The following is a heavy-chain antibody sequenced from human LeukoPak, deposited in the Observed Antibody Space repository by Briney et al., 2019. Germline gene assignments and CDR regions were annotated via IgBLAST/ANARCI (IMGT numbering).Heavy chain of an antibody. CDR3: PREAGSHFIEAEYFQH. Sequence: PGRSLRLSCAASGFTFSSYGMHWVRQAPGKGLEWVAVVWYDGSNKYYADSVKGRFTISRDNSKNTLYLQMNSLRAEDTAVYYCPREAGSHFIEAEYFQHWGQGTLVTVSS. D-gene: IGHD1-26*01. CDR2: VWYDGSNK. J-gene: IGHJ1*01. V-gene: IGHV3-33*01. CDR1: GFTFSSYG.